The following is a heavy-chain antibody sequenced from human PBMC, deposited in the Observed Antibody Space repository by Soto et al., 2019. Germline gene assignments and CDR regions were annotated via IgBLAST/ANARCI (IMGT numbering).Heavy chain of an antibody. J-gene: IGHJ6*02. V-gene: IGHV1-18*01. CDR1: GYTFSSYG. CDR2: ISAYNGNT. D-gene: IGHD6-6*01. CDR3: ARDRKAYSSSWWNYYSYSMDV. Sequence: GASVKVSCKASGYTFSSYGISWVRQAPGQGLEWMGCISAYNGNTNYAQKLQGRVTMTTDTSTSTAYMELRSLRSDDTAVYYCARDRKAYSSSWWNYYSYSMDVWGQGTTVTVSS.